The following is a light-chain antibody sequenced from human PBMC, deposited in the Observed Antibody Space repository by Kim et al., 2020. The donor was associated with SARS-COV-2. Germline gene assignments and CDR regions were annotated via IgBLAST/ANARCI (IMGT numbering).Light chain of an antibody. J-gene: IGLJ3*02. V-gene: IGLV3-21*01. CDR2: NDS. CDR3: QVWESNDDHRV. CDR1: NVGSRG. Sequence: APGKTATIICGGDNVGSRGVHWYQQKPGRAPLLVIYNDSERPSGIPERFSGSNSGNTATLTVSRVEAGDEADYFCQVWESNDDHRVFGGGTHLTVL.